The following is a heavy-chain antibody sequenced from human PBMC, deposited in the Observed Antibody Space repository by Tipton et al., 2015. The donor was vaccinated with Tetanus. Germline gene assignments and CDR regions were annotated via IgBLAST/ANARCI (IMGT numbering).Heavy chain of an antibody. V-gene: IGHV4-59*01. CDR3: ARGGITAAGILDY. J-gene: IGHJ4*02. Sequence: TLSLTCTVSGGSISSYYWSWIRQPPGKGLEWIGYIYYIGSTNYNPSLKSRVTISVDTSKNQFSLNLSSVTAADTAVYYCARGGITAAGILDYWGQGTLVTVSS. D-gene: IGHD6-13*01. CDR1: GGSISSYY. CDR2: IYYIGST.